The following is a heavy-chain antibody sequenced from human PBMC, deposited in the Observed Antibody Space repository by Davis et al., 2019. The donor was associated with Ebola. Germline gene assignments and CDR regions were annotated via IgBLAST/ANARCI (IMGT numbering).Heavy chain of an antibody. D-gene: IGHD5-24*01. CDR1: GYTFTNYW. J-gene: IGHJ4*02. Sequence: GESLKISCQASGYTFTNYWIGWVRQMPGKGLECMGIIFPGDSDTRYSPSFQGQVTISADKSISTAYLQWSSLKASDTAMYYCARGTDGYNPGGYFDSWGQGTLVTVSS. V-gene: IGHV5-51*01. CDR3: ARGTDGYNPGGYFDS. CDR2: IFPGDSDT.